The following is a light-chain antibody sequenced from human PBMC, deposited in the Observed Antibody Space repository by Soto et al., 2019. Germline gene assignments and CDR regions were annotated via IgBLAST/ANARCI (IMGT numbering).Light chain of an antibody. CDR3: QQYYSTLALT. J-gene: IGKJ4*01. V-gene: IGKV4-1*01. Sequence: DIVMTQSPDSLAVSLGERATINCKSSQSVLYSSNNKNYLAWYQQKPGQPPKLLIYWASTRESGVPDRSSGSGSGTDFTLTISSPQPEDVAVYYYQQYYSTLALTFGGGNKVEIK. CDR2: WAS. CDR1: QSVLYSSNNKNY.